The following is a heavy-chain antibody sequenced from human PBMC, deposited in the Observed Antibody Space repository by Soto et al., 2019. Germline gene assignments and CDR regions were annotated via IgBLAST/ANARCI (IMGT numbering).Heavy chain of an antibody. V-gene: IGHV4-34*01. CDR2: INHSGST. CDR1: GGSFIGYY. Sequence: SETLSLTCAVYGGSFIGYYWSWIRQPPGKGLEWIGEINHSGSTNYNPSLKSRVTISVDTSKNQFSLKLSSVTAADTAVYYCARVSITMVRGINWFDPWGQGTLVTVSS. CDR3: ARVSITMVRGINWFDP. J-gene: IGHJ5*02. D-gene: IGHD3-10*01.